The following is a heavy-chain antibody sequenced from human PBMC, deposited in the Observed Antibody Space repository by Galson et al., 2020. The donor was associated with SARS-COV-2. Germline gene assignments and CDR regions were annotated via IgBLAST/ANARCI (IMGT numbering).Heavy chain of an antibody. CDR2: ISSSDSTI. J-gene: IGHJ6*02. Sequence: GESLKISCAASGFNFSSYEMNWVRQAPGKGLEWVSYISSSDSTIYYADSVKGRFTISRDNAKNSLYLHMNSLRAEDTAVYYCARDFQTQYCDYYYGMDVWCQGTTVTVSS. CDR1: GFNFSSYE. V-gene: IGHV3-48*03. D-gene: IGHD2-15*01. CDR3: ARDFQTQYCDYYYGMDV.